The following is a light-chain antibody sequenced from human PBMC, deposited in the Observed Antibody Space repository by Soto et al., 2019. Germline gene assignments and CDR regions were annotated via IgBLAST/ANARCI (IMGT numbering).Light chain of an antibody. J-gene: IGKJ1*01. CDR1: QVIRND. Sequence: AIQMTQSPYSLSASVGHRVTINCRASQVIRNDLGWYQQTPGKAPTLLIYAASSLQSGVPSRLSGSGYGTAFTLTMGSLQPEAFATYYCLREALGQGTKVDI. CDR3: LREA. V-gene: IGKV1-6*01. CDR2: AAS.